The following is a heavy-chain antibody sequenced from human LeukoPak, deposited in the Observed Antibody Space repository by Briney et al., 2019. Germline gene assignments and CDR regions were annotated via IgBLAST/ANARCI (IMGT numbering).Heavy chain of an antibody. D-gene: IGHD3-9*01. CDR3: ARDVRYFDWLSLVDY. V-gene: IGHV3-33*01. J-gene: IGHJ4*02. CDR1: GFTFSSYG. Sequence: GRSLRLSCAASGFTFSSYGMHWVRQAPGKGLEWVAVIWYDGSNKYYADSVKGRFTISRNNSKNTLYLQMNSLRAEDTAVYYCARDVRYFDWLSLVDYWGQGTLVTVSP. CDR2: IWYDGSNK.